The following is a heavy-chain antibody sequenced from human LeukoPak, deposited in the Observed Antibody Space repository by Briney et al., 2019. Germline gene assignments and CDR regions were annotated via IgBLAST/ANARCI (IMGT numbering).Heavy chain of an antibody. CDR3: ARDTMGRFGET. J-gene: IGHJ4*02. Sequence: ASVKVSCKASGCTFTSYDINWVRQATGQGLEWMGWMNPNSGNTGYAQKFQGRVTMTTDTSTSTAYMELRSLRSDDTAVYYCARDTMGRFGETWGQGTLVTVSS. CDR2: MNPNSGNT. D-gene: IGHD3-10*01. CDR1: GCTFTSYD. V-gene: IGHV1-8*01.